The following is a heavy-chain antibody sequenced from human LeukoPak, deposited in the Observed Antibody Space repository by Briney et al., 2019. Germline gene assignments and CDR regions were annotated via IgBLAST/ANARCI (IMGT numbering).Heavy chain of an antibody. CDR3: ARDHVGYYYDSSGYYLGNWFDP. J-gene: IGHJ5*02. V-gene: IGHV1-18*01. CDR2: ISTYSGNT. Sequence: ASVKVSCKPSGYTFTSYAISWVRQAPGQGLEWMGWISTYSGNTNYAQKLQGRITMTIETSTSTAYMELRSLRSDDTAVYYCARDHVGYYYDSSGYYLGNWFDPWGQGTLVTVSS. CDR1: GYTFTSYA. D-gene: IGHD3-22*01.